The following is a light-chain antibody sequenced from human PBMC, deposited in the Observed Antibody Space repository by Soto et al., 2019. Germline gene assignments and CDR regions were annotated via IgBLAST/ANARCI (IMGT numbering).Light chain of an antibody. J-gene: IGKJ5*01. V-gene: IGKV3-11*01. CDR2: DAS. CDR3: QQYNDRPPWT. Sequence: EIVLTQSPATLSLSPGERATLSCRASQSVGSYLAWYQQKRGQAPRLLIYDASNRATGIPGRFTGSGSGTDFSLTISSLEPEDFAVYFCQQYNDRPPWTFGQGTRLEIK. CDR1: QSVGSY.